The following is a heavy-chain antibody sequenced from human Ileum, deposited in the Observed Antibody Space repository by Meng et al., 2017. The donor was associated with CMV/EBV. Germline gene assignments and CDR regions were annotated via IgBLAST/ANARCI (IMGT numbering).Heavy chain of an antibody. CDR3: ASMTYDILTGVIFDY. CDR2: INHGRST. CDR1: GPCSGYS. Sequence: GPCSGYSWTWIRQPPGKGLVWSGEINHGRSTNYTPALKSRVTISVDTTRNQFSLTVTSVTATDTAMYFCASMTYDILTGVIFDYWGQGTLVTVSS. V-gene: IGHV4-34*01. J-gene: IGHJ4*02. D-gene: IGHD3-9*01.